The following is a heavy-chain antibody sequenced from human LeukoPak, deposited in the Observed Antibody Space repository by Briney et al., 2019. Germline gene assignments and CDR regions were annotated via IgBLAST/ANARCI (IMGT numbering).Heavy chain of an antibody. Sequence: GASVWVSCRASGGTFSRYAISWVRQAPGQGLECMGGIIPNFGTAIYAQKFQGRVTITADESTSTAYIELCSLRSEDTAVYYCARAPLEMATIFFDFWGQGTLVTVSS. CDR2: IIPNFGTA. CDR1: GGTFSRYA. CDR3: ARAPLEMATIFFDF. V-gene: IGHV1-69*01. J-gene: IGHJ4*02. D-gene: IGHD5-24*01.